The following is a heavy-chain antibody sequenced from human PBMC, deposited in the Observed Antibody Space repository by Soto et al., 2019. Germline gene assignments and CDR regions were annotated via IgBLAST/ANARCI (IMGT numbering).Heavy chain of an antibody. CDR1: GGTFSSYA. J-gene: IGHJ4*02. D-gene: IGHD2-15*01. CDR3: AGARRVVAATPCFDY. Sequence: QVQLVQSGAEVKKPGSSVKVSCKACGGTFSSYAISWVRQVPGQGLEWMGGIIPIFGTANYAQKFQGRVTITADESTSTAYMELSSLRSEDTAVYYCAGARRVVAATPCFDYWGQGTLVTVSS. CDR2: IIPIFGTA. V-gene: IGHV1-69*01.